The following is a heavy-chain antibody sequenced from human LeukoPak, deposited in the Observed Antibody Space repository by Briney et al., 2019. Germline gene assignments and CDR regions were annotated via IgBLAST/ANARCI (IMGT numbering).Heavy chain of an antibody. D-gene: IGHD5-18*01. V-gene: IGHV3-74*01. CDR2: VHSDGSST. J-gene: IGHJ4*02. CDR3: AIEGLGYSYGY. Sequence: GGSLRLSCAASGFTFSRYWMHWVRHAPGKGMVWVSRVHSDGSSTYYADSVKGRFTISRDNPKNTLYLQMNSLRAEDTAVYYCAIEGLGYSYGYWGQGTLVTVSS. CDR1: GFTFSRYW.